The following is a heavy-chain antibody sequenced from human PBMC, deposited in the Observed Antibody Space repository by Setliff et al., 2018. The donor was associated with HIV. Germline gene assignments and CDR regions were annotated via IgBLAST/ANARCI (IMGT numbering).Heavy chain of an antibody. CDR2: ISSDGGST. CDR3: ARVYYDSPWAFDI. D-gene: IGHD3-22*01. J-gene: IGHJ3*02. CDR1: GFTLSSYW. V-gene: IGHV3-74*01. Sequence: PGGSLRLSCAASGFTLSSYWMHWVRQTPGKGLVWVSRISSDGGSTTYADSVKGRFTMSRDNAKNTLYLQMYSLRAEDTAVYYCARVYYDSPWAFDIWGQGTMVTVSS.